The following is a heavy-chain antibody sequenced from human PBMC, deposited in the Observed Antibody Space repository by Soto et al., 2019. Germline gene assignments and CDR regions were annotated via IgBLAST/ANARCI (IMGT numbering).Heavy chain of an antibody. CDR3: ARRNYDILTGSDWFDP. CDR2: MNPNSGNT. CDR1: GYTFTSYD. J-gene: IGHJ5*02. Sequence: QVQLVQSGAEVKKPGASVKVSCKASGYTFTSYDINWVRQATGQGLEWMGWMNPNSGNTGYAQKFQGRVTMTRNTSISTAYMELSSLRSEDTAVYYCARRNYDILTGSDWFDPWGQGTPVTVSS. D-gene: IGHD3-9*01. V-gene: IGHV1-8*01.